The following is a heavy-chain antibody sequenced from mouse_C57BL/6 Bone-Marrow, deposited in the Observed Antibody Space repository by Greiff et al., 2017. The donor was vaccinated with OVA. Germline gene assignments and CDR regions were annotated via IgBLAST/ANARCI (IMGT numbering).Heavy chain of an antibody. CDR2: INPSTGGT. CDR3: ARDSNYRDYAMDY. V-gene: IGHV1-42*01. J-gene: IGHJ4*01. Sequence: EVKLMESGPELVKPGASVKISCKASGYSFTGYYMNWVKQSPEKSLEWIGEINPSTGGTTYNQKFKAKATLTLDKSSSTAYMQLKSLTSEDSAVYYCARDSNYRDYAMDYWGQGTSVTVSA. CDR1: GYSFTGYY. D-gene: IGHD2-5*01.